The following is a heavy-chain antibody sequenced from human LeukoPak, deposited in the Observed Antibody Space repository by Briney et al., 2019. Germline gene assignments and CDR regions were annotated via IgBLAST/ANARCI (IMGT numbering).Heavy chain of an antibody. CDR1: GYTFTSYG. CDR2: ISAYNGNT. Sequence: ASVKVSCKASGYTFTSYGISWVRQAPGQGLEWMGWISAYNGNTNYAQKLQGRVTMTTDTATSTAYMELRSLRSDDTAVYYCARGCSSTSCYYYDYGMDVWGQGTTVTVSS. D-gene: IGHD2-2*01. CDR3: ARGCSSTSCYYYDYGMDV. J-gene: IGHJ6*02. V-gene: IGHV1-18*01.